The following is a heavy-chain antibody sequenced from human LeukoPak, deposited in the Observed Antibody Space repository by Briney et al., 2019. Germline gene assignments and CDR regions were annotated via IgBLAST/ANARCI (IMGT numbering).Heavy chain of an antibody. CDR1: GFTFNTYG. CDR2: IWFDGSDG. D-gene: IGHD4-23*01. Sequence: PGRSLRLSCAASGFTFNTYGMHWLRQAPGKGLEWVAVIWFDGSDGYYADSVKGRFTVSRDNSKNTLYLEMNSLRAEDTAVYYCARDGAPRTRLRWLPSAIDYWGQGTLVTVSS. CDR3: ARDGAPRTRLRWLPSAIDY. J-gene: IGHJ4*02. V-gene: IGHV3-33*01.